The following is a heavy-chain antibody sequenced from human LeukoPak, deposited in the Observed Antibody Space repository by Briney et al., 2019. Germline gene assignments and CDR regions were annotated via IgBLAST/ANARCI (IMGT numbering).Heavy chain of an antibody. V-gene: IGHV4-59*08. CDR2: IYYSGST. Sequence: PSETLSLTCTVSGGSISSYYWSWIRQPPGKGLEWIGYIYYSGSTNYNPSLKSRVTISVDTSKKQLSLKLLSVTAADTAVYYCAASGGMATIPYYWGQGILVTVSS. J-gene: IGHJ4*02. CDR3: AASGGMATIPYY. D-gene: IGHD5-24*01. CDR1: GGSISSYY.